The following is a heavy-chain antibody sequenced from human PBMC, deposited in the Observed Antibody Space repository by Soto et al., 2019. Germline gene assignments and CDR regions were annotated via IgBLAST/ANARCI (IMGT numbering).Heavy chain of an antibody. CDR1: GGSISSSSHY. V-gene: IGHV4-39*01. CDR3: VRHGITACYYDASDY. D-gene: IGHD1-26*01. CDR2: IKYSGNT. J-gene: IGHJ4*02. Sequence: QLQLQESGPGLVKPSETLSLTCTVSGGSISSSSHYWGWVRQPPGKGLEWIASIKYSGNTYYNPSLKSRVTISVDTSENQLSLKLSSVTAADTAVYHCVRHGITACYYDASDYWGQGTLVTVTS.